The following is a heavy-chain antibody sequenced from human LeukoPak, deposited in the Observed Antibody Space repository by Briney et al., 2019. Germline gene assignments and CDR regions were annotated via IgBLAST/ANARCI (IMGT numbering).Heavy chain of an antibody. J-gene: IGHJ4*02. Sequence: PGGSLRLSCAASGFTVSSYGMSWVRQAPGKGLEWVSAISGSGGSTYYADSVKGRFTISRDKSKNTLYLQMNSLRAEDTAVYYCAKDKDYFDYWGQGTLVTVSS. CDR2: ISGSGGST. CDR3: AKDKDYFDY. CDR1: GFTVSSYG. V-gene: IGHV3-23*01.